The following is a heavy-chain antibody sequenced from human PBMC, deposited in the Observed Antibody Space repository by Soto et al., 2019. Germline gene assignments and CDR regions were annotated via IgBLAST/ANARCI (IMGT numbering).Heavy chain of an antibody. Sequence: PSETLSLTCAVYGGSFSGYYWSWIRQPPGKGLEWIGEINHSGSTNYNPSLKSRVTISVDTSKNQFSLKLSSVTAADTAVYYCANRRDGYNYFDYWGQGTLVTVSS. CDR3: ANRRDGYNYFDY. CDR2: INHSGST. D-gene: IGHD5-12*01. J-gene: IGHJ4*02. CDR1: GGSFSGYY. V-gene: IGHV4-34*01.